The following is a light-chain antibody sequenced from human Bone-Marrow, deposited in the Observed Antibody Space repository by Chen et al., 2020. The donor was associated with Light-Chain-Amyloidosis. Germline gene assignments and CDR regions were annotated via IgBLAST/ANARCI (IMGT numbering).Light chain of an antibody. CDR1: SSDVGGDNH. CDR3: SSYTITTTLV. V-gene: IGLV2-14*01. Sequence: QSALTQPASVSGSPGQSITISCTGTSSDVGGDNHVSWYQQHTDKAPKLMIYEVTNRPSWVPARFSGSKSDNTASLTISGLQTEDEAEYFCSSYTITTTLVFGSGTRVTVL. J-gene: IGLJ1*01. CDR2: EVT.